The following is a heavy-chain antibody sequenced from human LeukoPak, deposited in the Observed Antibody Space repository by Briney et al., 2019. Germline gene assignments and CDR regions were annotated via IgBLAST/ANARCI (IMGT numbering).Heavy chain of an antibody. CDR1: GFTFSSYG. CDR2: ISSSGSTI. CDR3: AKSGYNRFDY. D-gene: IGHD5-24*01. J-gene: IGHJ4*02. Sequence: GRSLRLSCAASGFTFSSYGMSWVRQAPGKGLEWVSAISSSGSTIYYADSVKGRFTISRDNAKNSLYLQMNSLRAEDTAVYYCAKSGYNRFDYWGQGILVTVSS. V-gene: IGHV3-23*01.